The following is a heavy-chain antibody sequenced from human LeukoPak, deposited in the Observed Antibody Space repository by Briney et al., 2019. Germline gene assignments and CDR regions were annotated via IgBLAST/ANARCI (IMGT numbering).Heavy chain of an antibody. Sequence: SETLSLSCTVSGGSISSYYWSWIRQPPGKGLEWIVYIYYSGSTNYNPSLKSRVTISVDTSKNQFSLKLSSVTAADTAVYCCARAGRYYDLWSGYSAPTWFDPWGQGTLVTVSS. CDR2: IYYSGST. D-gene: IGHD3-3*01. CDR1: GGSISSYY. CDR3: ARAGRYYDLWSGYSAPTWFDP. J-gene: IGHJ5*02. V-gene: IGHV4-59*01.